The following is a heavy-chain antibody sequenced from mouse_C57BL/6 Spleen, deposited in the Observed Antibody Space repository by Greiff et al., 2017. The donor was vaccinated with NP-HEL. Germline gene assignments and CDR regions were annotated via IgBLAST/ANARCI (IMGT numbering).Heavy chain of an antibody. J-gene: IGHJ2*01. D-gene: IGHD2-1*01. CDR3: AREGGIYYGNYDY. CDR2: INPNNGGT. CDR1: GYTFTDYY. Sequence: VQLQQSGPELVKPGASVKISCKASGYTFTDYYMNWVKQSHGKSLEWIGDINPNNGGTSYNQKFKGKATLTVDKSSSTAYMELRSLTSEDSAVYYCAREGGIYYGNYDYWGQGTTLTVSS. V-gene: IGHV1-26*01.